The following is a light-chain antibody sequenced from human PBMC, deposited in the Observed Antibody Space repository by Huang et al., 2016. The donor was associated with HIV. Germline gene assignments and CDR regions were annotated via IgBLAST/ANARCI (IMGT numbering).Light chain of an antibody. CDR1: QSINNNY. V-gene: IGKV3-20*01. J-gene: IGKJ2*01. Sequence: EIVLTQSPGTLSLSPGEGATLSCRASQSINNNYFAWFQQKPGQPPRLLIYVASGRATGVPDRFTGSGSGTDFNLTISRLETEDFAMYFCQHYGTSPQTFGQGTKLEIK. CDR2: VAS. CDR3: QHYGTSPQT.